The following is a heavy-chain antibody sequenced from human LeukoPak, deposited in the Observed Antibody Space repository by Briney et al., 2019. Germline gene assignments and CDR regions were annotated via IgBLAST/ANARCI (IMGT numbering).Heavy chain of an antibody. CDR2: IYYSGST. Sequence: SGTLSLTCAVSGGSISSSNWWSWVRQPPGKGLEWIGEIYYSGSTYYNPSLKSRITISVDTSKNQFSLKLSSVTAADTAVYYCARDLGDWGQGTLVTVSS. CDR1: GGSISSSNW. J-gene: IGHJ4*02. CDR3: ARDLGD. V-gene: IGHV4-4*02.